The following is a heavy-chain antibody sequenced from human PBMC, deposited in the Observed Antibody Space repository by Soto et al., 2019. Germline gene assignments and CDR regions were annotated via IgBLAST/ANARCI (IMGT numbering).Heavy chain of an antibody. CDR1: GYTLTELS. Sequence: ASVKVSCKVSGYTLTELSMHWVRQAPGKGLEWMGGFDPEDGETIYAQKFQGRVTMTEDTSTDTAYMELSSLRSEDTAVYYCATDEVAVAGNDAFDIWGQGTMVTVSS. CDR3: ATDEVAVAGNDAFDI. D-gene: IGHD6-19*01. CDR2: FDPEDGET. J-gene: IGHJ3*02. V-gene: IGHV1-24*01.